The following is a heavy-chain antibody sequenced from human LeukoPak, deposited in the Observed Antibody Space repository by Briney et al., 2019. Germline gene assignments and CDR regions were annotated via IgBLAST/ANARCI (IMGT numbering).Heavy chain of an antibody. Sequence: GGSLRLSCAASGFTVSSNYMSWVRQAPGKGLEWVSVIYSGGSTYYADAVKGRFTISRDNSKHPLYLQMKSLRAEDTAVYYCASQDSSGYPYYFDYWGQGTLVTVSS. D-gene: IGHD3-22*01. CDR2: IYSGGST. CDR3: ASQDSSGYPYYFDY. J-gene: IGHJ4*02. CDR1: GFTVSSNY. V-gene: IGHV3-53*01.